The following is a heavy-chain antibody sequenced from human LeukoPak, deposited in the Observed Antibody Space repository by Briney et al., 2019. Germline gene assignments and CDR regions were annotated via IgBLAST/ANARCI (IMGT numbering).Heavy chain of an antibody. CDR1: GYTFTSYG. CDR2: ISAYNGNT. V-gene: IGHV1-18*01. D-gene: IGHD4-17*01. Sequence: ASVKVSCKASGYTFTSYGTSWVRQAPGQGLEWMGWISAYNGNTNYAQKLQGRVTMTTDTSTSTAYMELRSLRSDDTAVYYCARNGDYVSVNYYYGMDVWGQGTTVTVSS. J-gene: IGHJ6*02. CDR3: ARNGDYVSVNYYYGMDV.